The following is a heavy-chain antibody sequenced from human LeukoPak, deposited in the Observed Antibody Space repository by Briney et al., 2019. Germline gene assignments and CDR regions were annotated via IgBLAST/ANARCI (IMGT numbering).Heavy chain of an antibody. Sequence: PSETLSLTCTVSGGSISSSSYYWGWIRQPPGKGLEWIGSIYYSGSTYYNPSLKSRVTISVDTSKNQFSLKLSSVTAADTAVYYCARGLLCSGGSCYFDYWGQGTLVTVSS. V-gene: IGHV4-39*01. J-gene: IGHJ4*02. D-gene: IGHD2-15*01. CDR1: GGSISSSSYY. CDR3: ARGLLCSGGSCYFDY. CDR2: IYYSGST.